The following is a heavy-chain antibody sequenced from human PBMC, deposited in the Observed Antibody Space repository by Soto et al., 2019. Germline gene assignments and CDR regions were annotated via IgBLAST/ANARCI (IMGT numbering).Heavy chain of an antibody. Sequence: SETLSITCSVSNSCVNNRYYWGWIRQPPGKGLEWIASIYNSGSTHYNPSLKSRATISVDTSNKQFSLRLSSVTAADTAVYYCARNTSGRYFDCWGQGTLVTVSS. CDR1: NSCVNNRYY. D-gene: IGHD6-19*01. CDR3: ARNTSGRYFDC. CDR2: IYNSGST. V-gene: IGHV4-38-2*02. J-gene: IGHJ4*02.